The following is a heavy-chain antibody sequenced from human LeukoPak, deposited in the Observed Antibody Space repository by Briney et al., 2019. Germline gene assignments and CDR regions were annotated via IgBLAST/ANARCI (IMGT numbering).Heavy chain of an antibody. V-gene: IGHV3-30*18. Sequence: GGSLRLSCAASGFTFSSYGMHWVRQAPGKGLEWVAVISYDGSNKYYADSVKGRFTISRDNSKNTLYLQMNSLRAEDTAVYYCAKDHLYYDYVWGSYEYWGQGTLVTVSS. CDR3: AKDHLYYDYVWGSYEY. J-gene: IGHJ4*02. D-gene: IGHD3-16*01. CDR2: ISYDGSNK. CDR1: GFTFSSYG.